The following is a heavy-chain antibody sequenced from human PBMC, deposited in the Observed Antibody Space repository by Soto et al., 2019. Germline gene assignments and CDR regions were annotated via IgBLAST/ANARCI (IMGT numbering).Heavy chain of an antibody. CDR3: ARHITMVRGVIISGVWFDP. CDR1: GGSISSGGYS. J-gene: IGHJ5*02. D-gene: IGHD3-10*01. Sequence: SETLSLTCAVSGGSISSGGYSWSWIRQPPGKGLEWIGYIYHSGSTYYNPSLKSRVTISVDRSKNQFSLKLSAVTAADTAVYYCARHITMVRGVIISGVWFDPWGQGTLVTVSS. V-gene: IGHV4-30-2*01. CDR2: IYHSGST.